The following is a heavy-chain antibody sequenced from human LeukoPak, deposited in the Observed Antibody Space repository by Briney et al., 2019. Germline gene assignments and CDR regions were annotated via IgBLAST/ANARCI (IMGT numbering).Heavy chain of an antibody. V-gene: IGHV1-69*04. Sequence: SVKVSCKASGGTFSSYAISWVRQAPGQGLEWMGRIIPILGIANYAQKFQGRVTITADKSTSTAYMELSSLRSEDTAVYYCARGTYSSSWCAEYFQHWGQGTLVTVSS. J-gene: IGHJ1*01. CDR2: IIPILGIA. D-gene: IGHD6-13*01. CDR1: GGTFSSYA. CDR3: ARGTYSSSWCAEYFQH.